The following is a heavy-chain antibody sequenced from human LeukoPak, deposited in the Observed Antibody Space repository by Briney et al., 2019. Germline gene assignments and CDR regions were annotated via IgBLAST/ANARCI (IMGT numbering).Heavy chain of an antibody. CDR3: TIPNGHWFDP. CDR2: IKSKADGGTT. V-gene: IGHV3-15*01. Sequence: PGGSLRLSCAASGFTFSSYAMSWVRQAPGKGLEWVGRIKSKADGGTTDYAAPVKGRFTISRDDSKNTLYLQMNSLKTEDTAVYYCTIPNGHWFDPWGQGTLVTVSS. J-gene: IGHJ5*02. D-gene: IGHD2-8*01. CDR1: GFTFSSYA.